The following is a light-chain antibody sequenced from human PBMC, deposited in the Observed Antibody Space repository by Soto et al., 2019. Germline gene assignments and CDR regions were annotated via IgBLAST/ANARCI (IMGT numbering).Light chain of an antibody. CDR1: SSDFGGYKY. CDR3: CLYIGATTYV. Sequence: QSVLTQPRSVSGSPGQSVSISCAGTSSDFGGYKYVSWYQQHPGKAPKLMNXXXXXXPSRVPDRFSGSKSGNTASLTISGLQADDEADYYCCLYIGATTYVFVTGTKVTVL. V-gene: IGLV2-11*01. J-gene: IGLJ1*01. CDR2: XXX.